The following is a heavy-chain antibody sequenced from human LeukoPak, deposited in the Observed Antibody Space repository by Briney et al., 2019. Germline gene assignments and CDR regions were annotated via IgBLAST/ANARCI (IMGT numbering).Heavy chain of an antibody. CDR1: GFTFSDFW. V-gene: IGHV3-7*01. CDR3: VRESRPGGAMGLYHNLDY. D-gene: IGHD1-1*01. J-gene: IGHJ4*02. Sequence: PGGSLRLSCAGSGFTFSDFWMTWVRQTPGKGLEWVANIKEDGTEKNLVDSVKGRFTISRDNTKNLLFLEMNNLRGADTAIYYCVRESRPGGAMGLYHNLDYWGQGTLVAVSS. CDR2: IKEDGTEK.